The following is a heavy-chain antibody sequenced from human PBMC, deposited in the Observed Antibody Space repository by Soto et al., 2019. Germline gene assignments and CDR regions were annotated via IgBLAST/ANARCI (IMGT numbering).Heavy chain of an antibody. J-gene: IGHJ4*02. D-gene: IGHD3-10*01. V-gene: IGHV3-7*01. Sequence: EVQLVESGGGLVQPGGSLRLSCAASGFTFSSYWMSWVRQAPGKGLEWVANIKQDGSEKYYVDSVKGRFTISRDNAKKSLYLQMNSLRAEDTAVYYCAKVLLWFGEQFDYWGQGTLVTVSS. CDR2: IKQDGSEK. CDR1: GFTFSSYW. CDR3: AKVLLWFGEQFDY.